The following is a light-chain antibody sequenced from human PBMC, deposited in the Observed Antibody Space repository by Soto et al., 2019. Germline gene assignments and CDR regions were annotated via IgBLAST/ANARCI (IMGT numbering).Light chain of an antibody. Sequence: QSVLTQPPSASGTPGQRVTISCSGSNSKIGGNTVNWYQQLPATAPKLLIHDNAQRPSGVPDRFSGSKSGTSASLAISGLQSEDEADYYCAAWDDSLKGPIFGGGTQLTVL. CDR2: DNA. V-gene: IGLV1-44*01. J-gene: IGLJ7*01. CDR1: NSKIGGNT. CDR3: AAWDDSLKGPI.